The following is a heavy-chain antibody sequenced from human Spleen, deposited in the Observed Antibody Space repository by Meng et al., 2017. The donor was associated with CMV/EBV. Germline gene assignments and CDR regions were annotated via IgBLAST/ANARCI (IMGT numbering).Heavy chain of an antibody. J-gene: IGHJ4*02. D-gene: IGHD6-19*01. CDR2: IYTSGST. CDR3: ARGLLYSSGWFFDY. Sequence: LQCSGPGVVKPSGPPSLTCTVSWCSISSYYWSWIRQPAGKGLEWIGRIYTSGSTNYNPSLKSRVTMSVDTSKNQFSLKLSSVTAADTAVYYCARGLLYSSGWFFDYWGQGTLVTVSS. V-gene: IGHV4-4*07. CDR1: WCSISSYY.